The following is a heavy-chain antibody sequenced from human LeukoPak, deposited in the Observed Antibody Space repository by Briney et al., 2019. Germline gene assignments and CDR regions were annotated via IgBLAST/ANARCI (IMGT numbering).Heavy chain of an antibody. CDR1: GGSISSSNW. CDR3: ARASSGWYNWFDP. D-gene: IGHD6-19*01. CDR2: IYHSGST. J-gene: IGHJ5*02. V-gene: IGHV4-4*02. Sequence: SETLSLTCAVSGGSISSSNWWNWVRQPPGKWLEWIGEIYHSGSTNYNPSLKSRVTISVDTSKNQFSLKLSSVTAADTAVYYCARASSGWYNWFDPWGQGTLVTVSS.